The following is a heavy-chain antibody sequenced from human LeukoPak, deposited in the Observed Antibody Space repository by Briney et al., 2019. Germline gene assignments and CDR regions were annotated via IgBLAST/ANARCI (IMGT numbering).Heavy chain of an antibody. J-gene: IGHJ5*02. CDR1: GGSISSYY. CDR2: IYYSGST. CDR3: ARGRMIMVRGVIITGNWFDP. V-gene: IGHV4-59*12. D-gene: IGHD3-10*01. Sequence: SETLSLTCTVSGGSISSYYWSWIRQPPGKGLEWIGYIYYSGSTNYNPSLKSRVTISVDTSKNQFSLKLSSVTAADTAVYYCARGRMIMVRGVIITGNWFDPWGQGTLVTVSS.